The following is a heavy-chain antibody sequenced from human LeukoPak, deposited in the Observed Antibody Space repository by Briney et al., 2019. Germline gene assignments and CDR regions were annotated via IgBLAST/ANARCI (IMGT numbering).Heavy chain of an antibody. J-gene: IGHJ4*02. Sequence: GGSLRLSCATSGFTFGSYWMTWVRQAPGKGLEWVANIKQDGSEKHYVDSVKGRFTISRDNAKNSLYLQMNSLRAEDTALYYCASGGIYYGAAFDFWGQGTLVTVSS. CDR3: ASGGIYYGAAFDF. CDR2: IKQDGSEK. CDR1: GFTFGSYW. V-gene: IGHV3-7*03. D-gene: IGHD1-26*01.